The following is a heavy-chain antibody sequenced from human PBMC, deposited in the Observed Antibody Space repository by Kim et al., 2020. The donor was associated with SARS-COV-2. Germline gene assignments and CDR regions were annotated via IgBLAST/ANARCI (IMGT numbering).Heavy chain of an antibody. Sequence: SETLSLTCTVSGGSISSSSYYWGWIRQPPGKGLEWIGSIYYSGSTYYNPSLKSRVTISVDTSKNQFSLKLSSVTAADTAVYYCARHRGYSSSRWYNWFDPWGQGTLVTVSS. CDR3: ARHRGYSSSRWYNWFDP. CDR2: IYYSGST. CDR1: GGSISSSSYY. V-gene: IGHV4-39*01. J-gene: IGHJ5*02. D-gene: IGHD6-13*01.